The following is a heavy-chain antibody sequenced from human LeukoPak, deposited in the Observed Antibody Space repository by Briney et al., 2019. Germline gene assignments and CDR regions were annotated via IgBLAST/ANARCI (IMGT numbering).Heavy chain of an antibody. CDR1: GFTFSSYS. CDR2: ISSDSSTI. Sequence: GGSLRLSCAASGFTFSSYSMNWVRQAPGKGLKWISYISSDSSTIYYADSVKGRFTISRDNSKNTLYLQMNGLRAEDTAVYYCAELGITMIGGVWGKGTTVTISS. J-gene: IGHJ6*04. CDR3: AELGITMIGGV. V-gene: IGHV3-48*01. D-gene: IGHD3-10*02.